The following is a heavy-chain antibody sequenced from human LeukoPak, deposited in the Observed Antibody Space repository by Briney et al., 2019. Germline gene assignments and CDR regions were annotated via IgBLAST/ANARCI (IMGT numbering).Heavy chain of an antibody. V-gene: IGHV3-23*01. CDR3: AKGGGSAWELLALDY. J-gene: IGHJ4*02. CDR1: GLTFSSYA. D-gene: IGHD1-26*01. CDR2: ISGRGGST. Sequence: PGGSLRLSCAASGLTFSSYAISWVRQAPGKGLEGVSAISGRGGSTYCADSVKGRLTISRDNSKNTLYLQMNSLRAEDTAVYYCAKGGGSAWELLALDYWGQGTLVTVSS.